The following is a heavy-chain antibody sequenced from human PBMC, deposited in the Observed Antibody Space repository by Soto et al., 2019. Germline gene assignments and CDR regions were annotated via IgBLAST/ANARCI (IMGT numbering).Heavy chain of an antibody. V-gene: IGHV3-23*01. CDR2: ISGSGGST. CDR1: GFTFRSYD. D-gene: IGHD6-19*01. CDR3: AKVRGMAVTTTGAFDI. J-gene: IGHJ3*02. Sequence: GSLRLSCAASGFTFRSYDMSWVRQAPGKGLEWVSGISGSGGSTNYADSVKGRFTISRDNPKNTLYLQMNSLRAEDTAVYFCAKVRGMAVTTTGAFDIWGQGTMVTVS.